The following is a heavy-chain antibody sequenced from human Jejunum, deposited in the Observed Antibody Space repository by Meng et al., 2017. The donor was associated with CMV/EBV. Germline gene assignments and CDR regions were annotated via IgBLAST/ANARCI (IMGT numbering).Heavy chain of an antibody. CDR1: GFTVNSHY. V-gene: IGHV3-66*01. CDR2: IYNGGNT. CDR3: PRCHYNYIWGRKNTDWYFDL. Sequence: QLMECGGGWVHPVECLSLSCAVSGFTVNSHYLSWVRRAPGKGLEFVSVIYNGGNTFYADSVKGRFTISRDTSQNTIYLQMDSLRPEDTAVYFCPRCHYNYIWGRKNTDWYFDLWGRGTLVTVSS. J-gene: IGHJ2*01. D-gene: IGHD3-16*01.